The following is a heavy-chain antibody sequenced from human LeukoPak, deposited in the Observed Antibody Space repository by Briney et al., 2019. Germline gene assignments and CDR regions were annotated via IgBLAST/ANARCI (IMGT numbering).Heavy chain of an antibody. CDR1: GYTFTGYY. D-gene: IGHD3-3*01. Sequence: GASVKVSCKASGYTFTGYYMHWVRQAPGQGLEWMGWISAYNGNTNYAQKLQGRVTMTTDTSTSTAYMELRSLRSDDTAVYYCARPGRAYYDFWSGYSEFDYWGQGTLVTVSS. CDR2: ISAYNGNT. V-gene: IGHV1-18*04. CDR3: ARPGRAYYDFWSGYSEFDY. J-gene: IGHJ4*02.